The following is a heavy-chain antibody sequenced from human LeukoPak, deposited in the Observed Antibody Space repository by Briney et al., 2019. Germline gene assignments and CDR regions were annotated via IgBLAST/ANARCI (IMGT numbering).Heavy chain of an antibody. CDR1: GYTLTELS. CDR3: ATVAITGTWYPGPVDY. Sequence: GASVKVSCKVSGYTLTELSMHWVRQAPGKGLEWMGGFDPEDGETIYAQKFQGRVTMTEDTSTDTAYMELSSLRSEDTAVYYCATVAITGTWYPGPVDYWGRGTLVTVSS. J-gene: IGHJ4*02. D-gene: IGHD1-7*01. V-gene: IGHV1-24*01. CDR2: FDPEDGET.